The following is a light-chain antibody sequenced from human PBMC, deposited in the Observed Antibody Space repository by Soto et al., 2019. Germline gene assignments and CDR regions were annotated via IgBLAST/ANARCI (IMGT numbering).Light chain of an antibody. CDR2: GSS. J-gene: IGKJ1*01. CDR1: QSVSSSY. V-gene: IGKV3-20*01. Sequence: EIVMTQSPGTLSLSPGERATLSCRASQSVSSSYLAWYQQKPGQAPRLLSYGSSSRATGIPDRFSGSGSGPDFTLTISRLEPEDCAVYYCQQYGSSPPWTFGQGTKVESK. CDR3: QQYGSSPPWT.